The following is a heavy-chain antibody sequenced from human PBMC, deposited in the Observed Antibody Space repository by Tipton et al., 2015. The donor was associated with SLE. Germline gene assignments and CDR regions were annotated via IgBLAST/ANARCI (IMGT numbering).Heavy chain of an antibody. Sequence: QSGAEVKKPGASVKVSCKASGYILTDYFMHWVRQAPGQGLEWMGRINPNRGAINYAQKLRDRVSMTKDTSNNTAYMELSSLRSEDTAVYYCATGSGGNQFFDRWGQGTLVTVSS. CDR1: GYILTDYF. D-gene: IGHD2-15*01. CDR3: ATGSGGNQFFDR. CDR2: INPNRGAI. J-gene: IGHJ4*02. V-gene: IGHV1-2*06.